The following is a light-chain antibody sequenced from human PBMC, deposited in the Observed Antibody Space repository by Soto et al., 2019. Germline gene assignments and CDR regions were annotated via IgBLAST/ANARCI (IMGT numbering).Light chain of an antibody. CDR1: QSVSSSY. CDR2: GAS. Sequence: EIVMTQSPATLSLSPGERATLSCRASQSVSSSYLAWYQQKPGQAPRLLIYGASSRATGIPDRFSGSGSGTDFTLTISRLEPEDFAVYYCQQYGSSPSTFGGGIKVDI. V-gene: IGKV3-20*01. J-gene: IGKJ4*01. CDR3: QQYGSSPST.